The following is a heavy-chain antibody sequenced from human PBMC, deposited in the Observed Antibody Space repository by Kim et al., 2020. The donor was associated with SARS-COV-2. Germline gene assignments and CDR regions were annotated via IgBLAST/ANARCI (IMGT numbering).Heavy chain of an antibody. CDR3: ALGRFGEYVYGMDV. CDR1: GGSFSGYY. D-gene: IGHD3-10*01. Sequence: SETLSLTCAVYGGSFSGYYWSWIRQPPGKGLEWIGEINHSGSTNYNPSLKSRVTISVDTSKNQFSLKLSSVTAADTAVYYCALGRFGEYVYGMDVWGQGTTVTVSS. J-gene: IGHJ6*02. CDR2: INHSGST. V-gene: IGHV4-34*01.